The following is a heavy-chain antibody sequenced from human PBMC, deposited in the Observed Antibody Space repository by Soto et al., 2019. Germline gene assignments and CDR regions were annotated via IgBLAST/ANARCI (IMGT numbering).Heavy chain of an antibody. D-gene: IGHD2-2*02. CDR1: VVPISTYY. V-gene: IGHV4-59*01. Sequence: SETLSLTCAFSVVPISTYYWSCIRHPPGKWLEWIGYNYHSGTTNYNPSLKSRVTISVDTSKNQFSLRLTSVTAADTAIYYCVIEAYLGPGHAIDCWGQGALVPRSS. CDR2: NYHSGTT. CDR3: VIEAYLGPGHAIDC. J-gene: IGHJ4*02.